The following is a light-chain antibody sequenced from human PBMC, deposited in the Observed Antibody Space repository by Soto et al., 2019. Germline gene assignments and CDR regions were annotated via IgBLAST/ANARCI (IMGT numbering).Light chain of an antibody. V-gene: IGLV2-14*03. CDR3: SSYTTSSTL. CDR2: DVT. CDR1: SINIGGNNY. Sequence: QSALTQPPSVSGSPGQWITISCTGTSINIGGNNYVSWYQQHPGKAPKLMIYDVTNRPSGVSNRFSGSKSGNTASLTISGLQAEDEADYYCSSYTTSSTLFGGGTKLTVL. J-gene: IGLJ2*01.